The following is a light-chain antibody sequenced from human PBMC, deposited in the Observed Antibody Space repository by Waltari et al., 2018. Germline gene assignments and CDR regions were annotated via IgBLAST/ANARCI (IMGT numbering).Light chain of an antibody. Sequence: QIVVTQEPSLSVSPGGTVTLTCAFSSGSLSITSYASLSQQNPGQPPRTLVYKANTLSPGVPDRFSGSILVNKAALNHRGAQADDESDYLCLLYMCSCIWVFGGGTKLTVL. CDR2: KAN. CDR1: SGSLSITSY. V-gene: IGLV8-61*01. J-gene: IGLJ3*02. CDR3: LLYMCSCIWV.